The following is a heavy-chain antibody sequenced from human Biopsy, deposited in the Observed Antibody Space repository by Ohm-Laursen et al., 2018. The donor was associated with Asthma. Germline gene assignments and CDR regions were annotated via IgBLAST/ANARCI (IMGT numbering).Heavy chain of an antibody. CDR2: INAGNGNT. CDR1: GYTFISYA. J-gene: IGHJ3*02. V-gene: IGHV1-3*01. D-gene: IGHD3-9*01. Sequence: ASVKVSCNASGYTFISYAIHWVRQAPGQRLEWMGWINAGNGNTKYSQKFQGRVTITRDTSASTAYMELSSLRSVDTAVYYCARTYYDFLTGQVNDAFDIWGQGTMVTVSS. CDR3: ARTYYDFLTGQVNDAFDI.